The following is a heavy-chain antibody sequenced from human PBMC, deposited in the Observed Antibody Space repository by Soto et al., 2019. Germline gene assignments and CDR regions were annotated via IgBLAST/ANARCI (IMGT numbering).Heavy chain of an antibody. CDR1: DGSISTNY. CDR2: IYISGST. V-gene: IGHV4-4*07. CDR3: ARGISLAGYYYYGMDV. J-gene: IGHJ6*02. D-gene: IGHD1-20*01. Sequence: SETLSLTCTVSDGSISTNYWTWIRQPAGKGLEWIGRIYISGSTNYNPSPKSRVTMSLDTSKNQFSLKLRSVTAADTARYYCARGISLAGYYYYGMDVWGQGTTVTVSS.